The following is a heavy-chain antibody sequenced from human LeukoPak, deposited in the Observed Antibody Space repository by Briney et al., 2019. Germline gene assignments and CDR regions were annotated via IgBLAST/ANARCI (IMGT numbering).Heavy chain of an antibody. V-gene: IGHV3-66*01. D-gene: IGHD3-9*01. CDR2: IYSGGST. J-gene: IGHJ4*02. CDR3: ARASVLRYFDWLRDDY. CDR1: GFTVSSNY. Sequence: GGSLRLSCAASGFTVSSNYMSWVRQAPGKGLEWVSVIYSGGSTYYADSVKGRFTISRDNSKNTLYLQMNSLRAEDTAVYYCARASVLRYFDWLRDDYWGQGTLVTVSS.